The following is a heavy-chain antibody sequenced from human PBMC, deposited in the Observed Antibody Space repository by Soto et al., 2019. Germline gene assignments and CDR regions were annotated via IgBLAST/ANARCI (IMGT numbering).Heavy chain of an antibody. CDR1: GFTFSSYS. J-gene: IGHJ6*02. D-gene: IGHD3-22*01. CDR3: ASLYDSSGYYYYYGMDV. V-gene: IGHV3-21*01. Sequence: GGSLRLSCAASGFTFSSYSMNWVRQAPGKGLEWVSSISSSSSYIYYADSVKGRFTISRDNAKNSLYRQMNSLRAEDTAVYYCASLYDSSGYYYYYGMDVWGQGTTVTVSS. CDR2: ISSSSSYI.